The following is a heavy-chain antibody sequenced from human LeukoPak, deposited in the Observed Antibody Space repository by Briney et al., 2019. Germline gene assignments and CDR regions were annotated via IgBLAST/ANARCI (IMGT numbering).Heavy chain of an antibody. CDR2: IYHSGST. D-gene: IGHD2-15*01. CDR1: GGSISSGGYY. J-gene: IGHJ4*02. Sequence: SETLSLTCTVSGGSISSGGYYWSWIRQPPGKGLEWIGYIYHSGSTYYNPSLKSRVTISVDRSKNQFSLKLSSVTAADTAVYYCASSSNCSGGSCYSNRFDYWGQGTLVTVSS. CDR3: ASSSNCSGGSCYSNRFDY. V-gene: IGHV4-30-2*01.